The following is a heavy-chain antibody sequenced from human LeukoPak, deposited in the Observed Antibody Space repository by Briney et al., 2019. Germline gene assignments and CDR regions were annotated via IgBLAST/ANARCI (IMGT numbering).Heavy chain of an antibody. Sequence: GGSLRLSCAASGFTFSSYWMSWVRQAPGKGLEWVANINQDGSEKYSVDSVKGRFTISRDNDKNSLYLQMNSLRAEDTAVYYCAREYYSDSSGSDYWGQGTLVTVSA. D-gene: IGHD3-22*01. V-gene: IGHV3-7*05. J-gene: IGHJ4*02. CDR3: AREYYSDSSGSDY. CDR2: INQDGSEK. CDR1: GFTFSSYW.